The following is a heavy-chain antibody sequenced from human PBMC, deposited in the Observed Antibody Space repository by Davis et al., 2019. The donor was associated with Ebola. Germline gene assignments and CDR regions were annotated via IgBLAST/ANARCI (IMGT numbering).Heavy chain of an antibody. CDR3: ARGSYNDLLKVEY. Sequence: GGSLRLSCAASGFTFSSYSMNWVRQAPGKGLEWVSYISSRGTNIYYADSVKGRFTISRDIAKNSLYLQMNSLTSDDTAVYYCARGSYNDLLKVEYWGQGTLVTVSS. CDR2: ISSRGTNI. J-gene: IGHJ4*02. V-gene: IGHV3-48*04. CDR1: GFTFSSYS. D-gene: IGHD5-24*01.